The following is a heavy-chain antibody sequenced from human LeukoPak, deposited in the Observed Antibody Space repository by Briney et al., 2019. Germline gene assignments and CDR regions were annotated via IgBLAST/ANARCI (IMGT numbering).Heavy chain of an antibody. Sequence: GGSLRLSCAASGFTFSSYAMNWARQAPGKGLEWVSSISNSDGSTYYADFVKGRFTISRGNSKNTLHLQMNSLRAEDTAVYYCAKSLGVGGYTRYKGFDQWGQGTLVTVSS. CDR3: AKSLGVGGYTRYKGFDQ. J-gene: IGHJ4*02. CDR2: ISNSDGST. CDR1: GFTFSSYA. D-gene: IGHD5-24*01. V-gene: IGHV3-23*01.